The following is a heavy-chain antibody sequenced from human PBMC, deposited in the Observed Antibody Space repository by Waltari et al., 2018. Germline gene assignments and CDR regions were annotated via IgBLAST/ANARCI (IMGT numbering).Heavy chain of an antibody. CDR2: IYTSGST. D-gene: IGHD3-3*01. J-gene: IGHJ3*02. Sequence: QVQLQESGPGLVKPSETLSLTCTVSGGSISSYYWRWSLQPAGKGLERIGRIYTSGSTNYNRSLRSRVTSSVDTPKNQCSLKLSSVTAADTAVYYCARERHLGVVMRLSDAVDICGQGTMVTVSS. CDR3: ARERHLGVVMRLSDAVDI. CDR1: GGSISSYY. V-gene: IGHV4-4*07.